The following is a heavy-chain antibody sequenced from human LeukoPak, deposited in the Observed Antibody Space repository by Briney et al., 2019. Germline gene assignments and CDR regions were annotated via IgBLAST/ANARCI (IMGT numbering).Heavy chain of an antibody. CDR2: ISYDGSNK. V-gene: IGHV3-30*18. D-gene: IGHD6-13*01. CDR1: GFTFSSYG. CDR3: AKERPTGYSSSWAFDY. J-gene: IGHJ4*02. Sequence: HPGRSLRLSCAASGFTFSSYGMHWVRRAPGKGLEWVAVISYDGSNKYYADSVKGRFTISRDNSKNTLYLQMNSLRAEDTAVYYCAKERPTGYSSSWAFDYWGQGTLVTVSS.